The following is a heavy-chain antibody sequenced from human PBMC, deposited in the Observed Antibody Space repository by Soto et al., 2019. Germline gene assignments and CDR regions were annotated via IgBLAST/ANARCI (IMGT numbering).Heavy chain of an antibody. D-gene: IGHD4-4*01. CDR1: GDSVSNNRVA. V-gene: IGHV6-1*01. CDR2: TYYRSQWNN. CDR3: ARGPTAFHSAFGS. Sequence: SPAPSLTCAISGDSVSNNRVAWNWIRQSPSRGLEWLGRTYYRSQWNNNYAASVKSRITIRSDASKNQFSLQLNSGTPEDTAIYYCARGPTAFHSAFGSWGEVTLGTVCS. J-gene: IGHJ4*02.